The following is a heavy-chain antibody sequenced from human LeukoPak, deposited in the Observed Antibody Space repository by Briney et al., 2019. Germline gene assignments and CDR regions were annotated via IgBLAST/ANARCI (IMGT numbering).Heavy chain of an antibody. CDR3: ARVDIAVAGFDY. CDR1: GYTLTSYD. D-gene: IGHD6-19*01. CDR2: MNPNSGRT. Sequence: ASVKVSCKASGYTLTSYDINWVRQATGQGLEWMGWMNPNSGRTGYAQNFQGRITITRNTSISTAYMELSSLRSEDTAVYYCARVDIAVAGFDYWGQGTLVTVSS. V-gene: IGHV1-8*01. J-gene: IGHJ4*02.